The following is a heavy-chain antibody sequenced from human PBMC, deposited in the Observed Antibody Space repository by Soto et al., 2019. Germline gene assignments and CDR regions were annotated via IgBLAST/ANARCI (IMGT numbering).Heavy chain of an antibody. Sequence: QVQLQESGPGLVKPSGTLSLTCAVSSGSISSSNWWSWVRQPPGKGLEWIGEIYHSGSTNYNPSLKSRVPISVDKSKNQFSLKLSSVTAAETAVYYCARARTMITFGGVIVPYYFDYWGQGTLVTVSS. J-gene: IGHJ4*02. CDR1: SGSISSSNW. CDR3: ARARTMITFGGVIVPYYFDY. D-gene: IGHD3-16*02. V-gene: IGHV4-4*02. CDR2: IYHSGST.